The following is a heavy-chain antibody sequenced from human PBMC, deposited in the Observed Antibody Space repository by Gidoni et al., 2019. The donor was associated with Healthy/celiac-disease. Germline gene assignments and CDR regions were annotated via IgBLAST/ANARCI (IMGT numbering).Heavy chain of an antibody. V-gene: IGHV3-9*01. CDR1: GFPFDDYA. D-gene: IGHD1-1*01. J-gene: IGHJ6*02. CDR2: ISWKSGSL. Sequence: EVQLVESGGGLEQPGRSLRLSCAASGFPFDDYAMHWVRQAPGKGLEGISGISWKSGSLGYADSVKGRFTISRDNAKNSLYLQMNSLRAEDTALYYCAKDRGTYYYYGMDVWGQGTTVTVSS. CDR3: AKDRGTYYYYGMDV.